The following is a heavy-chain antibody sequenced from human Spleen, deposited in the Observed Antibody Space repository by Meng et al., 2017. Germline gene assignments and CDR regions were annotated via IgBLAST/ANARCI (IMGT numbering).Heavy chain of an antibody. Sequence: QASGRGTGNPSRPLSLPATATGGSPRRVGSHWSWIRQHPGKGLEWIGEINHSGSTNDNPSHESRATISVDTSQNNLSLKLSSVTAADSAVYYCARGPTTMAHDFDYWGQGTLVTVSS. D-gene: IGHD4-11*01. V-gene: IGHV4-31*02. J-gene: IGHJ4*02. CDR3: ARGPTTMAHDFDY. CDR1: GGSPRRVGSH. CDR2: INHSGST.